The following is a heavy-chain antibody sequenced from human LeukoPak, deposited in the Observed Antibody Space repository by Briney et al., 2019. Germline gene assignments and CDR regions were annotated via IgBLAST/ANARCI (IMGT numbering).Heavy chain of an antibody. V-gene: IGHV3-30-3*01. CDR3: TRSVVTTADFDY. CDR1: GFTFSSYP. Sequence: GGSLRLSCAASGFTFSSYPMHWVRQAPGLGLQWVAVISHDGSNKYYEDSVKGRFTISRDDSKSTLYLHLNIPKPADTAVYYCTRSVVTTADFDYWGQGTLVTVSS. J-gene: IGHJ4*02. D-gene: IGHD2-21*02. CDR2: ISHDGSNK.